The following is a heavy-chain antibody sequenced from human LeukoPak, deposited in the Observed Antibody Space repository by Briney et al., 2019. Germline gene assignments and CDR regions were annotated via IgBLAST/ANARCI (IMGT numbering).Heavy chain of an antibody. Sequence: GGSLGLSCAASGFTFSSYAMSWVCQAPGKGLEWVSAISGSGGSTYYADSVKGRFTISRDNSKNTLYLQMNSLRAEDTAVYYCAKELVVVVPAAMRYWGQGTLVTVSS. V-gene: IGHV3-23*01. CDR2: ISGSGGST. CDR3: AKELVVVVPAAMRY. CDR1: GFTFSSYA. D-gene: IGHD2-2*01. J-gene: IGHJ4*02.